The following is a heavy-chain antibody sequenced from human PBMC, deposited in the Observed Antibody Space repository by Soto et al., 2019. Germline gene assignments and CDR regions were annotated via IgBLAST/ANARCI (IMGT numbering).Heavy chain of an antibody. D-gene: IGHD2-15*01. CDR2: IIPISGTT. CDR1: GGTFSTHA. Sequence: AVKVSCKASGGTFSTHAIIWVRQAPGHGLEWMGGIIPISGTTYYTQKFQVRVTITADEPTSKAFMELISLKSEDTAVFYCARGYCSGGNYYRGLDVWGRGTTVTVSS. J-gene: IGHJ6*02. V-gene: IGHV1-69*13. CDR3: ARGYCSGGNYYRGLDV.